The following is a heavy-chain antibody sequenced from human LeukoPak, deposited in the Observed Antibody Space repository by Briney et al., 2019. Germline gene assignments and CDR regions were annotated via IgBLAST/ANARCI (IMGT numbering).Heavy chain of an antibody. V-gene: IGHV3-48*04. CDR3: ARHRAVAGIPYFDY. Sequence: GGSLRLSCAASGFTFSSYSMNWVRQAPGKGLEWVSYISSSGSTIYYADSVKGRFTISRDNAKNSLYLQMNSLRAEDTAVYYCARHRAVAGIPYFDYWGQGTLVTVSS. CDR1: GFTFSSYS. J-gene: IGHJ4*02. D-gene: IGHD6-19*01. CDR2: ISSSGSTI.